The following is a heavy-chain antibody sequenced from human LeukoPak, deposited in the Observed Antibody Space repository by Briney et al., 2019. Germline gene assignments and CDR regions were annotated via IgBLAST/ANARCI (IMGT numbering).Heavy chain of an antibody. V-gene: IGHV4-4*07. CDR1: GGSISSYY. D-gene: IGHD2-15*01. Sequence: SETLSLTCTVSGGSISSYYWSWIRQPAGKGLEWIGRIYTSGSTNYNPSLKSRVTMSVDTSKNQFSLKLSSVTAADTAMYYCARAVVVVAATHFDYWGQGTLVTVSS. J-gene: IGHJ4*02. CDR2: IYTSGST. CDR3: ARAVVVVAATHFDY.